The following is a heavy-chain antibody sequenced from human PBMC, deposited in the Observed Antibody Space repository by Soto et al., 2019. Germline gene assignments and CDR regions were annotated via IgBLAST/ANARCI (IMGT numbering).Heavy chain of an antibody. J-gene: IGHJ3*01. CDR1: GFTFSSYT. CDR3: ARGPYDFWSGYIADAFDV. V-gene: IGHV3-30-3*01. D-gene: IGHD3-3*01. Sequence: VGSLRLSCAASGFTFSSYTLHWVRQAPGKGLEWVALISYDGSNKYYADSVKGRFTISRDNSKNTLYLQMNSLRPEDTALFYCARGPYDFWSGYIADAFDVWGQGTMVTVSS. CDR2: ISYDGSNK.